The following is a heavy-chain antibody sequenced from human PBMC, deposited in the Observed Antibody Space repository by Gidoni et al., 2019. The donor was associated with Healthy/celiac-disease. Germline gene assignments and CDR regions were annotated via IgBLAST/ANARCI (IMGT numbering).Heavy chain of an antibody. Sequence: QVQLQQLGAGLFKPSETLSLTRAVSGRSFTCYFLRWTRQPPGKGLEWIGEINHSGITNYNPSLKSRVTISVDTSKNQFSLKLSSVTAADTAVYDCARGRLSRGGYYGSGSWYNWFDPWGQGTLVTVSS. CDR1: GRSFTCYF. CDR3: ARGRLSRGGYYGSGSWYNWFDP. V-gene: IGHV4-34*01. J-gene: IGHJ5*02. D-gene: IGHD3-10*01. CDR2: INHSGIT.